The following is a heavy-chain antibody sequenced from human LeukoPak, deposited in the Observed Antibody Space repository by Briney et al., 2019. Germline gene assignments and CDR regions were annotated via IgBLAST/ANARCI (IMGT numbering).Heavy chain of an antibody. CDR1: GGTFSSYA. CDR2: IIPIFGIA. CDR3: ARESDYDHWFDP. V-gene: IGHV1-69*04. J-gene: IGHJ5*02. Sequence: SVKVSCKASGGTFSSYAISWVPQAPGQGLEWMGRIIPIFGIANYAQKFQGRVTITADKSTSTAYMELSSLRSEDTAVYYCARESDYDHWFDPWGQGTLVTVSS. D-gene: IGHD5-12*01.